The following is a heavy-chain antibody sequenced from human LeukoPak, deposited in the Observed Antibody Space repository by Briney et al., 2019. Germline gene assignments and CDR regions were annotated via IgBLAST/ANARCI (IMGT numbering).Heavy chain of an antibody. CDR3: ARDREAVADYYFDY. J-gene: IGHJ4*02. CDR2: IKQDGSEK. CDR1: GFTFSSYW. D-gene: IGHD6-19*01. V-gene: IGHV3-7*01. Sequence: GGSLRLSCAASGFTFSSYWMSWVRQAPGKGLEWVANIKQDGSEKYYVDSVKGRFTIPRDNAKNSLYLQMNSLRAEDTAVYYCARDREAVADYYFDYWGQGTLVTVSS.